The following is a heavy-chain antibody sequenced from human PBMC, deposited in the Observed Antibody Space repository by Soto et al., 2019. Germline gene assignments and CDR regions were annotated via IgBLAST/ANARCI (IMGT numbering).Heavy chain of an antibody. Sequence: GVSLRLSCAASGLTFSSYAMHWVSQAPGKGLEWVAVISYDGSNKYYADSVKGRFTISRDNSKNTLYLQMNSLRAEDTAVYYCARDGGPLDYGGNPMLDYWGQGTLVTVSS. D-gene: IGHD4-17*01. CDR2: ISYDGSNK. CDR1: GLTFSSYA. CDR3: ARDGGPLDYGGNPMLDY. V-gene: IGHV3-30-3*01. J-gene: IGHJ4*02.